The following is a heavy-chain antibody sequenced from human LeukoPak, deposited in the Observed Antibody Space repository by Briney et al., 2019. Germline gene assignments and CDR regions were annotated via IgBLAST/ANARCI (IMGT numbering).Heavy chain of an antibody. CDR2: FDPEDGET. CDR3: ATRTPYYYDSSGYYFHFDH. Sequence: ASVKVSCKASGYTFTGYYMHWVRQAPGKGLEWMGGFDPEDGETIYAQKFQGRVTMTEDTSTDTAYMELSSLRSEDTAVYYCATRTPYYYDSSGYYFHFDHWGQGTLVTVSS. V-gene: IGHV1-24*01. J-gene: IGHJ4*02. D-gene: IGHD3-22*01. CDR1: GYTFTGYY.